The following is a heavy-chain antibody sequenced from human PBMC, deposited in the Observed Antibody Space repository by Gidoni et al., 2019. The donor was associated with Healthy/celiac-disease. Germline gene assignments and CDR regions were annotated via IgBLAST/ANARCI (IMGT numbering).Heavy chain of an antibody. Sequence: QLQLQESGPGLVKPSATLSLTCTVSGGSVRSGSYYWSWIRQPPGKGLEWSGYIYYRGSTNYNPSLKSRVTISVDTSKNQFSLKLSSVTAADTAVYYCARETPRRSTRCYECFALDIWGQGTMVTVSS. CDR1: GGSVRSGSYY. J-gene: IGHJ3*02. D-gene: IGHD2-2*01. CDR2: IYYRGST. CDR3: ARETPRRSTRCYECFALDI. V-gene: IGHV4-61*01.